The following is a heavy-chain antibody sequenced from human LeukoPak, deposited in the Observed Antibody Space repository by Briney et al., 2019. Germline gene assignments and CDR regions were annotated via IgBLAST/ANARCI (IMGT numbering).Heavy chain of an antibody. J-gene: IGHJ4*02. CDR1: GYSFTGYY. CDR2: INPNSGGT. D-gene: IGHD3-10*01. V-gene: IGHV1-2*02. Sequence: ASVKVSFKASGYSFTGYYMHWVRQAPVQGLEWMGWINPNSGGTKYVQKFQGRVTMTRDTSIGTAYMELSRLTSDDTAVYYCARDLSMVRGVISPFDYWGQGTLVTVSS. CDR3: ARDLSMVRGVISPFDY.